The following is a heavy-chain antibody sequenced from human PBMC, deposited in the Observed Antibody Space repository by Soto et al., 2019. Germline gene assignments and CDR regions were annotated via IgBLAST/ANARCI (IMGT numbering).Heavy chain of an antibody. D-gene: IGHD3-10*01. V-gene: IGHV3-30*03. CDR1: GFTFSSYG. Sequence: PGGSLRLSCAASGFTFSSYGMHWVRQAPGKGLEWVSVISYDGSNKYYADSMKGRFTISRDDSKNTLYLQMNSLKTEDTAVYYCTTDFRPYGSGSYYNEARIDICGQGSRVTV. CDR3: TTDFRPYGSGSYYNEARIDI. CDR2: ISYDGSNK. J-gene: IGHJ3*02.